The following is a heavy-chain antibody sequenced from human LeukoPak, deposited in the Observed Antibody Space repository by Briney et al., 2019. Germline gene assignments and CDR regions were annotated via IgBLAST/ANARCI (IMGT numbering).Heavy chain of an antibody. D-gene: IGHD3-16*01. V-gene: IGHV3-7*01. J-gene: IGHJ3*02. CDR3: ARVWQYYYDYSAFDI. CDR1: GFILMNHW. CDR2: INQDGSEK. Sequence: GSLSLSCEASGFILMNHWMTWVRQGPGKGLEWVANINQDGSEKFYVDSVKGRFTISRDNAKNSLFLQLNSLRAEDTAVYYCARVWQYYYDYSAFDIWGQGTMVTVS.